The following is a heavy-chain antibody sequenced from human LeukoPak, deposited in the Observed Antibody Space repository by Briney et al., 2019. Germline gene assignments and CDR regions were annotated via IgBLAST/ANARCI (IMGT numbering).Heavy chain of an antibody. CDR3: ARDPYSGSYGNYYYYFMDV. CDR1: GFKFSTYS. D-gene: IGHD1-26*01. J-gene: IGHJ6*03. Sequence: GGSLRLSCAASGFKFSTYSIHWVRQAPGKGLEFVSAISRDGGSTHYANSVKGRFTISRDNSKDTLYLQMGSLRPDDMAVYYCARDPYSGSYGNYYYYFMDVWGKGTTVTISS. CDR2: ISRDGGST. V-gene: IGHV3-64*01.